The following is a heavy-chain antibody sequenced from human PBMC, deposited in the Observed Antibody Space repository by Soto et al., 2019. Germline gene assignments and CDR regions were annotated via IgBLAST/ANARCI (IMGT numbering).Heavy chain of an antibody. Sequence: QITLKESGPTLVKPTQTLTLTCTFSGFSLSTSGVGVGWIRQPPGKALEWLALIYWDDDKRHSPSLKSRLTTTTDTSKNQVVLTMTNMDPVDTAAYYCAHKSPGGSCSYWGQGTLVTVSS. V-gene: IGHV2-5*02. J-gene: IGHJ4*02. CDR3: AHKSPGGSCSY. CDR1: GFSLSTSGVG. D-gene: IGHD2-2*01. CDR2: IYWDDDK.